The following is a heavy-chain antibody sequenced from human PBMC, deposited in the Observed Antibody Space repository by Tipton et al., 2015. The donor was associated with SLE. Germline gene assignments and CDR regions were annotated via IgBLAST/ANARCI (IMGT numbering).Heavy chain of an antibody. CDR2: INPNVGTA. V-gene: IGHV1-69*01. J-gene: IGHJ4*02. CDR3: ASPRGASSGGNY. Sequence: QSGAEVKKPGSSVKVSCKASGYTFTGYSIHWVRQAPGQGLEWMGGINPNVGTANYAQKFQGRVTMTADESTSTAYMELSSLRSEDTAVYYCASPRGASSGGNYWGQGPLVPVSS. CDR1: GYTFTGYS. D-gene: IGHD6-19*01.